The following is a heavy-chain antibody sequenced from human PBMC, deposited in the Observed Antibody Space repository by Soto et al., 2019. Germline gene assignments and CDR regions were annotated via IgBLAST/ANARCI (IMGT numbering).Heavy chain of an antibody. D-gene: IGHD5-12*01. CDR2: IIPIFGTA. CDR1: GGTFSSYA. V-gene: IGHV1-69*13. J-gene: IGHJ6*02. Sequence: SVKVSCKASGGTFSSYAISWVRQAPGQGLEWMGGIIPIFGTANYAQKFQGRVTITADESTSTAYMELSSLRSEDTAVYYCARRDGYKTYYYYGMDVWGQGTTVTVSS. CDR3: ARRDGYKTYYYYGMDV.